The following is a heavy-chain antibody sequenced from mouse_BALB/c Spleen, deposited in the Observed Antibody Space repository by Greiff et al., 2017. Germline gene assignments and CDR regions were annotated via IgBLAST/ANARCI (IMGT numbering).Heavy chain of an antibody. CDR1: GFSLTSYG. Sequence: VMLVESGPGLVAPSQSLSISCTVSGFSLTSYGVSWVRQPPGKGLEWLGVIWGDGSTNYHSALISRLSISKDNSKSQVFVKLNSLQTDETATYYCAQRSRNYYGKMDDAMDYWGQGTSVTVSS. CDR2: IWGDGST. D-gene: IGHD2-1*01. J-gene: IGHJ4*01. CDR3: AQRSRNYYGKMDDAMDY. V-gene: IGHV2-3*01.